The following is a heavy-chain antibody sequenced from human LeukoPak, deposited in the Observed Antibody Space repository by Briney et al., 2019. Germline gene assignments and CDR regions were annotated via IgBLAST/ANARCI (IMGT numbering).Heavy chain of an antibody. CDR3: AREAYDFWSGSRDFFFDY. CDR2: IYHSGST. CDR1: GGSISSGGYS. J-gene: IGHJ4*02. V-gene: IGHV4-30-2*01. Sequence: SETLSLTCAVSGGSISSGGYSWSWIRQPPGKGLEWIGYIYHSGSTYYNPSLKSRVTISVDTSKNQFSLKLSSVTAADTAVYYCAREAYDFWSGSRDFFFDYWGQGTLVTVSS. D-gene: IGHD3-3*01.